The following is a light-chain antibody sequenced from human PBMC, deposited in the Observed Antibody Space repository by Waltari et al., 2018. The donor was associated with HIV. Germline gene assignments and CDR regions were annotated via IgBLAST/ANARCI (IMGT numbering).Light chain of an antibody. V-gene: IGLV2-11*01. J-gene: IGLJ3*02. CDR1: NSDVGGYNW. Sequence: QSALTQPRSVSGSPGQSVTLPRPGTNSDVGGYNWLTWYQQHPGKVPKLMVYDVSKRPSGVPDRFSASKSDNTAYLTISGLQADDEGDYYCCSYVGNFTWVFGGGTILTVL. CDR2: DVS. CDR3: CSYVGNFTWV.